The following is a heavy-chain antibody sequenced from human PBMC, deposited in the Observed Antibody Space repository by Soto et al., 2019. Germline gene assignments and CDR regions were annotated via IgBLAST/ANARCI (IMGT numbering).Heavy chain of an antibody. CDR2: IYYSGST. CDR3: ARVDYGDYGGRFDP. J-gene: IGHJ5*02. Sequence: SETLSLTCTVSGGSISSGGYYWSWIRQHPGKGLEWIGYIYYSGSTYYNPSLKSRVTISVDTSKNQFSLKLSSVTAADTAVYYCARVDYGDYGGRFDPWGQGTLVTVSS. D-gene: IGHD4-17*01. CDR1: GGSISSGGYY. V-gene: IGHV4-31*03.